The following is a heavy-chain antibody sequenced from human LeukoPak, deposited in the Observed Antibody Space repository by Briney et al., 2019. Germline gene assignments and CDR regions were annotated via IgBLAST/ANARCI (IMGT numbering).Heavy chain of an antibody. J-gene: IGHJ4*02. Sequence: PGGSLRLSCAASGFTFSSYAMNWVRQAPGKGLEWVSAISGSGGGTYYADSVKGRFTISRDNSKNTLYLQMNSLRAEDTAVYYCANQAAALNSYRGQGTLVTVSS. CDR3: ANQAAALNSY. D-gene: IGHD6-13*01. V-gene: IGHV3-23*01. CDR2: ISGSGGGT. CDR1: GFTFSSYA.